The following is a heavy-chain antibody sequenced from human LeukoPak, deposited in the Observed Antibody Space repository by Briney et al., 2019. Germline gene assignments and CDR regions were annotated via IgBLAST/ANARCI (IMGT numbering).Heavy chain of an antibody. CDR1: GFTFSSYG. J-gene: IGHJ3*02. Sequence: PGGSLRLSCAASGFTFSSYGMHWVRQAPGKGLEWVANIKQDGSEKYYVDSVKGRFTISRDNAKNSLYLQMNSLRAEDTAVYYCVIGLDAFDIWGQGTMVAVSS. CDR2: IKQDGSEK. CDR3: VIGLDAFDI. V-gene: IGHV3-7*01.